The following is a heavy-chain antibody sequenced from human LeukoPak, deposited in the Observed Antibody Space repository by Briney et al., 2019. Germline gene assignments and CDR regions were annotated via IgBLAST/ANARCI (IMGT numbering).Heavy chain of an antibody. V-gene: IGHV3-20*04. J-gene: IGHJ3*02. D-gene: IGHD2-2*02. CDR3: ASSLGYCSSTSCYTDAFDI. Sequence: GGSLRLSCAASGFTFDDYGMSWVRQAPGKGLEWVSGINWNGGSTGYADSVKGRFTISRDNAKNSLYLQMNSLRAEDTALYYCASSLGYCSSTSCYTDAFDIWGQGTMVTVSS. CDR1: GFTFDDYG. CDR2: INWNGGST.